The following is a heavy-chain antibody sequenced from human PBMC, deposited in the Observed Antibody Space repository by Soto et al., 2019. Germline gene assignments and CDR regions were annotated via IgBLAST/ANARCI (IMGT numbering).Heavy chain of an antibody. J-gene: IGHJ3*02. CDR3: DQYSRGRAIDI. D-gene: IGHD6-6*01. CDR2: ISYSGST. Sequence: QVQLQESGPGLVKPSQTLSLPCTVSGGSISSGDYYWRWIRQPPGKGLEWIGYISYSGSTYYNQSRKSRVTLSVDTSKNQFSLKLSSVTAADTAVYYCDQYSRGRAIDIWGQGTMVTFSS. V-gene: IGHV4-30-4*01. CDR1: GGSISSGDYY.